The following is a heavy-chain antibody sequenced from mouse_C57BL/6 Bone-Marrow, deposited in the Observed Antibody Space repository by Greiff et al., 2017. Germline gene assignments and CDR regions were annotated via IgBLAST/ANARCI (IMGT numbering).Heavy chain of an antibody. CDR2: IYPGSGNT. V-gene: IGHV1-66*01. J-gene: IGHJ3*01. CDR1: GYSFTSYY. D-gene: IGHD1-1*01. CDR3: ARSSYYYGSSPFAY. Sequence: VQLQQSGPELVKPGASVKISCKASGYSFTSYYIHWVKQRPGQGLEWIGWIYPGSGNTKYNEKFKGKATLTADTSSSTAYMQLSSLTSEDSAVYYCARSSYYYGSSPFAYWGQGTLVTVSA.